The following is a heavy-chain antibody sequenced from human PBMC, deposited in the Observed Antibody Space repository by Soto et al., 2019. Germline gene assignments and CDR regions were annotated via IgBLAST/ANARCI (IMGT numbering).Heavy chain of an antibody. J-gene: IGHJ4*02. V-gene: IGHV3-30*18. D-gene: IGHD6-13*01. CDR1: GFTFSSYG. CDR3: AKVRGLYSSSWYDGPQT. Sequence: GGSLRLSCAASGFTFSSYGMHWVRQAPGKGLEWVAVISYDGSNKYYADSVKGRSTISRDNSKNTLYLQMNSLRAEDTAVYYCAKVRGLYSSSWYDGPQTWGQGTLVTVSS. CDR2: ISYDGSNK.